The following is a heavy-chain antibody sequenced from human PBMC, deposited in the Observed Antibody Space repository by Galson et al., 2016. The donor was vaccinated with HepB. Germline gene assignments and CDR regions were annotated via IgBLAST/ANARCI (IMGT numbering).Heavy chain of an antibody. J-gene: IGHJ4*02. CDR2: IWYDGSNE. CDR3: ARETMGYTYGFYY. Sequence: SLRLSCAASGFTFSSYGMHWVRQAPGKGLEWVAVIWYDGSNEYYADSVKGRFTISRDNSKNTLYLQMNSLRAEDTAVYYCARETMGYTYGFYYWGQGTLVTVSS. D-gene: IGHD5-18*01. CDR1: GFTFSSYG. V-gene: IGHV3-33*01.